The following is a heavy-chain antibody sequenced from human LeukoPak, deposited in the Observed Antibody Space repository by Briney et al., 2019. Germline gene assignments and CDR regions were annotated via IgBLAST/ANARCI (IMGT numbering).Heavy chain of an antibody. CDR3: ARQAAAGTVY. CDR2: IYGGGST. Sequence: PGGSLRLSCAASGFTVSSNYMSWVRQAPGKGLEWVSVIYGGGSTYYADSVKGRFTISRHNSKNTLYLQMNSLRAEDTAVYYCARQAAAGTVYWGQGTLVTVSS. V-gene: IGHV3-53*04. J-gene: IGHJ4*02. CDR1: GFTVSSNY. D-gene: IGHD6-13*01.